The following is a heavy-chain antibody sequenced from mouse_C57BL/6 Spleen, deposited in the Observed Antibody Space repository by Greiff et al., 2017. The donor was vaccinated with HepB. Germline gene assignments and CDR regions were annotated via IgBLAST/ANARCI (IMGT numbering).Heavy chain of an antibody. J-gene: IGHJ3*01. V-gene: IGHV1-26*01. D-gene: IGHD3-2*02. CDR2: INPNNGGT. CDR3: ARTEVETAQAPFAY. CDR1: GYTFTDYY. Sequence: EVQLQQSGPELVKPGASVKISCKASGYTFTDYYMNWVKQSHGKSLEWIGDINPNNGGTSYNQKFKGKATLTVDKSSSTAYMELRSLTSEDSAVYYCARTEVETAQAPFAYWGQGTLVTVSA.